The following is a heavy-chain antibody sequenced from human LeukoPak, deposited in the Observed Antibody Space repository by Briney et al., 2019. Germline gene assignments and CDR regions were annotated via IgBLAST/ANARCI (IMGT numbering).Heavy chain of an antibody. J-gene: IGHJ4*02. Sequence: GGSLRLSCAASGFTFSSYSMNWVRQAPGKGLEWVSSISSSSSYIYYADSVKGRFTISRDNAKNSLYLQMNSLRAEDTAVYYCARGGIAAATSFDYWGQGTPVTVSS. CDR3: ARGGIAAATSFDY. CDR2: ISSSSSYI. D-gene: IGHD6-13*01. V-gene: IGHV3-21*01. CDR1: GFTFSSYS.